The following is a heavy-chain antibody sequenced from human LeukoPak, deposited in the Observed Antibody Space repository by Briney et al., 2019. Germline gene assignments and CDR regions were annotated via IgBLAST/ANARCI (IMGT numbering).Heavy chain of an antibody. Sequence: PSETLSLTCTVSRGSISTYFWSWIRQPAGKGLEWIGHIYSSGRTNYNPSLKSRVTMSVDTSKNQFSLRLSSMTAADTAVYYCASSPRGTEYFHHWGQGTLVTVSS. CDR2: IYSSGRT. D-gene: IGHD3-10*01. V-gene: IGHV4-4*07. CDR3: ASSPRGTEYFHH. CDR1: RGSISTYF. J-gene: IGHJ1*01.